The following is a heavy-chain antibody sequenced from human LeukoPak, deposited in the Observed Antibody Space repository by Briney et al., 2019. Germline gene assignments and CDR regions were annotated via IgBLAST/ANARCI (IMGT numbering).Heavy chain of an antibody. D-gene: IGHD3-10*01. Sequence: ASVKVSCXASGYSFTSCGISWVRQAPGQGLEWMGWISGYNGNTKYAQKFQGRVTMTTDTSTSTASVEVRSLRSDDTAVYYCARDLDGSGSYFTDYWGQGTLVTVSS. J-gene: IGHJ4*02. CDR2: ISGYNGNT. V-gene: IGHV1-18*01. CDR3: ARDLDGSGSYFTDY. CDR1: GYSFTSCG.